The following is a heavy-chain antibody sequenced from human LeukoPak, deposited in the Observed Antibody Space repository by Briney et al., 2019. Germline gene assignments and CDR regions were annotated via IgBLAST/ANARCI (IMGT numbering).Heavy chain of an antibody. CDR3: AREDAVSSDDAFDL. CDR2: VYYTGST. CDR1: DGSINTISDY. J-gene: IGHJ3*01. D-gene: IGHD6-19*01. V-gene: IGHV4-39*07. Sequence: SETLSLTCSVSDGSINTISDYWGWVRQPPGTGLEWIGSVYYTGSTYYNAPFKSRVTISIDTSKNQFSLSLSAVTAADTAMYYCAREDAVSSDDAFDLWGQGTMVTVSS.